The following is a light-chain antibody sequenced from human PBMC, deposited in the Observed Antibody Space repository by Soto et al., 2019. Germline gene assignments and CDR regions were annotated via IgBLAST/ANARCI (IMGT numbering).Light chain of an antibody. J-gene: IGKJ4*01. CDR2: DAF. Sequence: EIVLTQSPGTLPLSPGERATLSCRASQSVSSRYLAWFQQKPGQAPRLLIYDAFTRATGIPARFSGSASGTEFTLTISSLQSEDFAVYYCQQYSNWPLTFGGGTKWIS. V-gene: IGKV3-15*01. CDR1: QSVSSRY. CDR3: QQYSNWPLT.